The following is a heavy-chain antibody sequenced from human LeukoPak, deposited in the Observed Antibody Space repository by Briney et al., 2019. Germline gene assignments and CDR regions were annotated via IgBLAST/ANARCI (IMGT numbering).Heavy chain of an antibody. CDR2: ISGSAGST. CDR1: GFTISSSA. V-gene: IGHV3-23*01. D-gene: IGHD2-21*02. Sequence: GGSPRLSCAASGFTISSSAMCWGRQAPPTGLERDSAISGSAGSTYYADSVKGLFTISGENTKNTLYLQMNSLRAEHTAVYYCAKDKVVVVTAIPSYWGQGTLVTVSS. CDR3: AKDKVVVVTAIPSY. J-gene: IGHJ4*02.